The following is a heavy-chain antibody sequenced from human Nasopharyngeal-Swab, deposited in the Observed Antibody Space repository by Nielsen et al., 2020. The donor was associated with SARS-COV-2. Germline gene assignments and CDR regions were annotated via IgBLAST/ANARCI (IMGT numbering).Heavy chain of an antibody. V-gene: IGHV1-3*01. CDR2: INAGNGNT. J-gene: IGHJ3*02. CDR3: ARDRDCSSTSCYRGIDI. D-gene: IGHD2-2*01. Sequence: WVRQAPGQRLEWMGWINAGNGNTKYSQKFQGRVTMTRDTSTSTVYMELSSLRSEDTAVYYCARDRDCSSTSCYRGIDIWGQGTMVTASS.